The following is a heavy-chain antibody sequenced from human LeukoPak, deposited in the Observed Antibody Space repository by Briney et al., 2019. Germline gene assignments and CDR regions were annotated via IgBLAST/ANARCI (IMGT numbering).Heavy chain of an antibody. Sequence: GGSLRLSCAASGFTFSDYYMTWIRQAPGKGLEWVSHIAHSGNGMWYADAVKGRYTISRDNAKNLLFLQMDSLRAEDTAVYYCARGHYEMGVWGQGTTVIVSS. J-gene: IGHJ6*02. CDR3: ARGHYEMGV. V-gene: IGHV3-11*01. CDR2: IAHSGNGM. CDR1: GFTFSDYY.